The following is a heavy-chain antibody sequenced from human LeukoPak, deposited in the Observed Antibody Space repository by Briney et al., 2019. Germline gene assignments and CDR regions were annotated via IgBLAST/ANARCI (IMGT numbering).Heavy chain of an antibody. CDR1: GGSISSYY. CDR2: IYTSGST. D-gene: IGHD3-10*01. Sequence: SETLSLTCTVSGGSISSYYWSWIRQPAGKGLEWIGRIYTSGSTNYNPSLKSRVTISVDRSKNQFSLKLSSVTAADTAVYYCAGGGPDAFDIWGQGTMVTVSS. V-gene: IGHV4-4*07. J-gene: IGHJ3*02. CDR3: AGGGPDAFDI.